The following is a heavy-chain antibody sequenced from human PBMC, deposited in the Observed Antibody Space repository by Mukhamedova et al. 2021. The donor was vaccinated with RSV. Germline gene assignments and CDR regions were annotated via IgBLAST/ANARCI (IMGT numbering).Heavy chain of an antibody. J-gene: IGHJ4*02. Sequence: GKGLVWVSRINSDGSSTSYADSVKGRFTISRDNAKNTLYLQMNSLRAEDTAVYFCAREGWGSSRYSFDYWGQGTLVTVSS. CDR3: AREGWGSSRYSFDY. CDR2: INSDGSST. D-gene: IGHD3-16*02. V-gene: IGHV3-74*01.